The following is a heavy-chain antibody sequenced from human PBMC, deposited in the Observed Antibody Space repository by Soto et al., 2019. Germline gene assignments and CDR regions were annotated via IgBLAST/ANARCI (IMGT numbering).Heavy chain of an antibody. CDR1: GGAVISGSDY. D-gene: IGHD2-2*01. CDR3: ARGVRTGFLYAGWFDP. Sequence: SESLSLACTVSGGAVISGSDYFTWMREPPWKGLEWIGYIYYSGSTNYNPSLKSRVTISVDTSKNQFSLKLSSVTAADTAVYYCARGVRTGFLYAGWFDPWGQGTLVTVSS. CDR2: IYYSGST. J-gene: IGHJ5*02. V-gene: IGHV4-61*01.